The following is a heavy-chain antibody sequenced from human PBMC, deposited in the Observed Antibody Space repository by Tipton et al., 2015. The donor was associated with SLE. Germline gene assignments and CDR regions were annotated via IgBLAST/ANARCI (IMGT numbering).Heavy chain of an antibody. V-gene: IGHV3-48*04. CDR2: ISSSSSTI. D-gene: IGHD2-8*02. J-gene: IGHJ6*02. CDR1: GFTFSSYS. CDR3: AREEDIVPVVYAQDYYGMDV. Sequence: SLRLSCAASGFTFSSYSMNWVRQAPGKGLEWVSYISSSSSTIYYADSVKGRFTISRDNAKNSLYLQMNSLRAEDTAVYYCAREEDIVPVVYAQDYYGMDVWGQGTTVTVSS.